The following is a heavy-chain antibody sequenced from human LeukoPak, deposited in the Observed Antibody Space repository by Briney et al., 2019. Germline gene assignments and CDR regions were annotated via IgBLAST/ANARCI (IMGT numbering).Heavy chain of an antibody. CDR3: ATSWTYGGKGDY. CDR2: IYNSGST. CDR1: GGSVRSGNDY. Sequence: PSETLSLTCTVSGGSVRSGNDYWRWLRQPPGEGLEWIGYIYNSGSTNYNPSLKSRVTISVDTSKSLLSLKLSSVTAADTAVYYCATSWTYGGKGDYWGQGTLVTVSS. J-gene: IGHJ4*02. V-gene: IGHV4-61*01. D-gene: IGHD4-23*01.